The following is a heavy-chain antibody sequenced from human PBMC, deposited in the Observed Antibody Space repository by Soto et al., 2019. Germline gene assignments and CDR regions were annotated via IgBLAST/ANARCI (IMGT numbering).Heavy chain of an antibody. J-gene: IGHJ6*02. V-gene: IGHV3-30-3*01. CDR2: ISYDGSNK. CDR1: GFTFSSYA. D-gene: IGHD4-17*01. Sequence: GGSLRLSCAASGFTFSSYAMHWVRQAPGKGLEWVAVISYDGSNKYYADSVKGRFTISRDNSKNTLYLQMNSLRAEDTAVYYCARARDYGDYSLLDVWGQGTTVTVSS. CDR3: ARARDYGDYSLLDV.